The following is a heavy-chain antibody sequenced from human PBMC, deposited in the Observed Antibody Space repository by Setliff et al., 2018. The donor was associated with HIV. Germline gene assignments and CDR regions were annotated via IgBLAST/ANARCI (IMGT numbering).Heavy chain of an antibody. CDR2: LTSSGATA. V-gene: IGHV3-48*04. J-gene: IGHJ4*02. CDR3: ARDLLGSFNGYLHY. D-gene: IGHD1-26*01. Sequence: GGSLRLSCAASGFTFSSFTMHWVRQAPGRGLEWISFLTSSGATANYTDSVKGRFTISRDNAKNTLFLQMDRLRVEDTAVYYCARDLLGSFNGYLHYWGQGTPVTVSS. CDR1: GFTFSSFT.